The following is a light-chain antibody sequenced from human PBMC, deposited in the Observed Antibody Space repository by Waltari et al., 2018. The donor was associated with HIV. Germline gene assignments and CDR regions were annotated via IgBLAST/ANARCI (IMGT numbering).Light chain of an antibody. Sequence: QSVLTQPPSASGTPGQRVTTPFSGTGSNIGSNELNCYQQLPGTAPKLRNDSKNQRPSGVPDGFSGSKAGTSASLAISGRQSEDDAEYYCAAWDGSLNGPMFGGGTKLAVL. J-gene: IGLJ3*02. CDR2: SKN. CDR3: AAWDGSLNGPM. V-gene: IGLV1-44*01. CDR1: GSNIGSNE.